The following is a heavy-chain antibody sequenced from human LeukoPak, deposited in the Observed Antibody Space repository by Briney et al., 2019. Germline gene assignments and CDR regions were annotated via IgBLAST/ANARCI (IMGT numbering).Heavy chain of an antibody. Sequence: PGRSLRFSCVASGFTFSDHPFHWVRQSPDKGLEWVALIGSDGTKKYYADSVQGRFTVSRENSKNTLFLQMNTLRADDTAVYFCARQMTSTRLFDSWGQGTLVTVSS. D-gene: IGHD5/OR15-5a*01. J-gene: IGHJ4*02. CDR2: IGSDGTKK. CDR3: ARQMTSTRLFDS. V-gene: IGHV3-30*04. CDR1: GFTFSDHP.